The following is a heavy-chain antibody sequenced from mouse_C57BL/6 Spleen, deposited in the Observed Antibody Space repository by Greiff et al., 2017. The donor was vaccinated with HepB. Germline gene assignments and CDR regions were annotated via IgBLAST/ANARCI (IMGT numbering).Heavy chain of an antibody. CDR1: GYTFTSYW. CDR3: ARRKNGYCVLDY. D-gene: IGHD2-3*01. Sequence: VQLQQSGAELVKPGASVKLSCKASGYTFTSYWMQWVKQRPGQGLEWIGEIDPSDSYTNYNQKFKGKATLTEDTSSSTAYMQLSSLTSEDSAVYYGARRKNGYCVLDYWGQGTTLTVSS. J-gene: IGHJ2*01. V-gene: IGHV1-50*01. CDR2: IDPSDSYT.